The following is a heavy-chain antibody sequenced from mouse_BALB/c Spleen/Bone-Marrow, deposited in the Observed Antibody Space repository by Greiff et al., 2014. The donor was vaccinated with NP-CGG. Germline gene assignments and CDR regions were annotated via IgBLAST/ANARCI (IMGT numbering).Heavy chain of an antibody. CDR1: GFTFSDYY. CDR2: ISDGGGYT. CDR3: ARSGERYGAMDY. D-gene: IGHD2-10*02. J-gene: IGHJ4*01. Sequence: DVKLVESGGGLVKPGGSLKLSCAASGFTFSDYYMYRVRQTPEKRLEWVATISDGGGYTYYPDSVWGRFTTSRDNAKNNLYLQMSSLKSEDTAMYYCARSGERYGAMDYCGQGTSVTVFS. V-gene: IGHV5-4*02.